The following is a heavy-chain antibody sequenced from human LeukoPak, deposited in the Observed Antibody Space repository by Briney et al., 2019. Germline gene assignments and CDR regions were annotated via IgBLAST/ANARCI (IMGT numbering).Heavy chain of an antibody. Sequence: GASLRLSCAASGFTFSSYAMSWVRQAPGKGLEWVSAISGSGGSTYYADSVKGRFTISRDNSKNTLYLQMNSLRAEDTAVYYRAKGPKYYDILTGPEYFQHWGQGTLVTVSS. V-gene: IGHV3-23*01. D-gene: IGHD3-9*01. CDR3: AKGPKYYDILTGPEYFQH. CDR2: ISGSGGST. J-gene: IGHJ1*01. CDR1: GFTFSSYA.